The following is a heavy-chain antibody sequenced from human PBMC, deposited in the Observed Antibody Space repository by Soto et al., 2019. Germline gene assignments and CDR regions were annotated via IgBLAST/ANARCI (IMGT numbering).Heavy chain of an antibody. CDR3: SEDRRIPAAGYYCYDGMDV. CDR1: GFTFGTDT. Sequence: AGSLTLSGAGSGFTFGTDTMRWGRQAPGEGLVGVSAISGSGGSTYYADSVKGRFTISRDNSKNTLYLQMNSLRAEHTAVYYFSEDRRIPAAGYYCYDGMDVWGQGTTVTVSS. D-gene: IGHD6-13*01. V-gene: IGHV3-23*01. CDR2: ISGSGGST. J-gene: IGHJ6*02.